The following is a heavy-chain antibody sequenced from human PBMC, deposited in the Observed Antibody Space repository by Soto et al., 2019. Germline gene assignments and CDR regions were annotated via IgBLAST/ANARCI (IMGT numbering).Heavy chain of an antibody. CDR1: GYTLTNYG. CDR3: XXXXXXXXXXXYAFDI. CDR2: VTPYKADT. J-gene: IGHJ3*02. V-gene: IGHV1-18*04. Sequence: QAQLVQSGAEVKKSGASVRVSCKASGYTLTNYGVTWVRQXPGXGXXXLGRVTPYKADTNSAQNLQGRVTMATDTSTNTAYLELRSLRSXXXXXXXXXXXXXXXXXXXYAFDIWGQGTMVTVSA.